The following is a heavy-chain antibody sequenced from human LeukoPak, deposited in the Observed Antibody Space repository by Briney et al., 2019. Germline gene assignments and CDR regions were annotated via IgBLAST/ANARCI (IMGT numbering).Heavy chain of an antibody. J-gene: IGHJ4*02. D-gene: IGHD1-26*01. CDR1: GYTFTSYY. V-gene: IGHV1-46*01. Sequence: ASVKVSCKASGYTFTSYYVHWVRQAPGQGLEWMGIISPSGASTSYAQEFQGRVTMTRDMSTSTVYMELSSLISEDTAVYYCARALNIVGAAYDYWGQGTLVTVSS. CDR3: ARALNIVGAAYDY. CDR2: ISPSGAST.